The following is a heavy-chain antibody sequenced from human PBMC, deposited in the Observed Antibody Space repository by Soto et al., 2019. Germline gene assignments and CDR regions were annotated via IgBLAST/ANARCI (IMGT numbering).Heavy chain of an antibody. CDR2: IYYSGST. D-gene: IGHD6-13*01. V-gene: IGHV4-31*03. CDR1: GGSISSGGYY. J-gene: IGHJ6*02. CDR3: ARDAGIAAAGTDYYYYGMDV. Sequence: PSETLSLTCTVSGGSISSGGYYLSWIRQHPGKGLEWIGYIYYSGSTYYNPSLKSRVTISVDTSKNQFSLKLSSVTAADTAVYYCARDAGIAAAGTDYYYYGMDVWGPGTTVPVYS.